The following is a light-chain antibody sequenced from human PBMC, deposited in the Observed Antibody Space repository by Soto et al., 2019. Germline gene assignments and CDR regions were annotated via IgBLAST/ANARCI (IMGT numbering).Light chain of an antibody. CDR2: GAS. CDR1: QSVSSSY. V-gene: IGKV3-20*01. CDR3: QQYGSSLVT. Sequence: EIVLTQSPGTLSLSPGARATLSCRASQSVSSSYLAWYKQKPGQAPRLLIYGASSSATGIPDRFSGSGSGTDFTLTISRPEPEDFAVYYCQQYGSSLVTFGQGTKVEIK. J-gene: IGKJ1*01.